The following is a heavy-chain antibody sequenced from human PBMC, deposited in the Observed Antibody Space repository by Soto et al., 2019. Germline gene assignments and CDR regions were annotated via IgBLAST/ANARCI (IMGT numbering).Heavy chain of an antibody. CDR3: AIGTYAYDSSGYDGTFEI. V-gene: IGHV1-69*13. CDR1: GGTFSSYA. Sequence: GASVKVSCKASGGTFSSYAFNWVRQAPGQGLEWMGGISHIFATASNAQKFQGRVTITADESTSTAYMELSRLRSADTAVYYCAIGTYAYDSSGYDGTFEIWGQGTRVTVSS. CDR2: ISHIFATA. D-gene: IGHD3-22*01. J-gene: IGHJ3*02.